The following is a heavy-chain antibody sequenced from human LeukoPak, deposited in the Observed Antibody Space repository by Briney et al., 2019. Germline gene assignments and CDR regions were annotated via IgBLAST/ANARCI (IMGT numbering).Heavy chain of an antibody. CDR1: GFTFSNYG. Sequence: GRSLRLSCAASGFTFSNYGIHWVRQAPGKGLEWVAHISQDGSRKYFGDSVKGRSTISRDNSKNAVYLHMSRLTAEDTAVYFCARESDVAIVDDGCYFDLWGQGTLVTVSS. V-gene: IGHV3-33*05. CDR2: ISQDGSRK. CDR3: ARESDVAIVDDGCYFDL. D-gene: IGHD4/OR15-4a*01. J-gene: IGHJ4*02.